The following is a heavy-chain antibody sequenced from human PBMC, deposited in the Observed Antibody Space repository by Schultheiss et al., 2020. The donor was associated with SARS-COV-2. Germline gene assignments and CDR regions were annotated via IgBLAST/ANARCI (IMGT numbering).Heavy chain of an antibody. CDR3: ARDGPYGMDV. Sequence: GGSLRLSCSASGFTFSSYAMHWVRQAPGKGLEYVSAISSNGGSTYYADSVKGRFTISRDNSKNTLYLQMNSLRAGDTAVYYCARDGPYGMDVWGQGTTVTVSS. J-gene: IGHJ6*02. CDR1: GFTFSSYA. V-gene: IGHV3-64*04. CDR2: ISSNGGST.